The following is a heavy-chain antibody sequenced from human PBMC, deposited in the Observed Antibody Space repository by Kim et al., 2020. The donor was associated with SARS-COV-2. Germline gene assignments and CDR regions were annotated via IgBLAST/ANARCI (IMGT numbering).Heavy chain of an antibody. Sequence: ASVKVSCKASGYTFTSYGISWVRQAPGQGLEWMGWISAYNGNTNYAQKLQGRVTMTTDTSTSTAYMELRSLRSDDTAVYYCARGVGDIAAAGHLGPYYGMDVWGQGTTVTVSS. J-gene: IGHJ6*02. CDR2: ISAYNGNT. D-gene: IGHD6-13*01. CDR3: ARGVGDIAAAGHLGPYYGMDV. V-gene: IGHV1-18*04. CDR1: GYTFTSYG.